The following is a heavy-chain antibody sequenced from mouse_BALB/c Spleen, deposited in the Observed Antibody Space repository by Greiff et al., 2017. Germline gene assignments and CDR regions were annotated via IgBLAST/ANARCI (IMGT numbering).Heavy chain of an antibody. CDR3: ARSYGNSPYAMDY. Sequence: QVTLKVSGPGILQPSQTLSLTCSFSGFSLSTSGMGVSWIRQPSGKGLEWLAHIYWDDDKRYNPSLKSRLTISKDTSSNQVFLKITSVDTADTATYYCARSYGNSPYAMDYWGQGTSVTVSS. V-gene: IGHV8-12*01. CDR1: GFSLSTSGMG. J-gene: IGHJ4*01. CDR2: IYWDDDK. D-gene: IGHD2-1*01.